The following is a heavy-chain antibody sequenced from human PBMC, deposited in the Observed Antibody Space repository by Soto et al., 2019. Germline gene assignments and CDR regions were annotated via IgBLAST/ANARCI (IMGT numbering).Heavy chain of an antibody. Sequence: QVQLLASGPGLVKPSETLSLTCTVSGNSISDYYWSWIRQPPGKGLEWIGYIFHNGNTNYNPSLKRRVTMSVDTSKNQFSLRLSCVTAADTALYYCARDVGGTVTLEAAFDFGAQGTMVTVS. V-gene: IGHV4-59*01. CDR3: ARDVGGTVTLEAAFDF. CDR2: IFHNGNT. CDR1: GNSISDYY. J-gene: IGHJ3*01. D-gene: IGHD4-17*01.